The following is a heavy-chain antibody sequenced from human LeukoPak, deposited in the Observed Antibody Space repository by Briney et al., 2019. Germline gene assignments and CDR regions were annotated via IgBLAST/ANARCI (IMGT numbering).Heavy chain of an antibody. V-gene: IGHV3-33*01. Sequence: PGGSLRLSCAASGFTFSSCGMHWVRQAPGKGLEWVAVIWYDGSNKYYADSVKGRFTISRDNSKNTLYLQMNSLRAEDTAVYYCARESGYSSGWYEGGFDYWGQGTLVTVSS. CDR3: ARESGYSSGWYEGGFDY. D-gene: IGHD6-19*01. CDR1: GFTFSSCG. CDR2: IWYDGSNK. J-gene: IGHJ4*02.